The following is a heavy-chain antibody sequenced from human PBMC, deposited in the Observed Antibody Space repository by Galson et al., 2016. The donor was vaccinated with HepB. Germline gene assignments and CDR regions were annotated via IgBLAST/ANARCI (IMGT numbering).Heavy chain of an antibody. CDR3: ARGSGFLIDY. V-gene: IGHV3-7*03. CDR1: GFTLGGYW. CDR2: IKEDGSEK. D-gene: IGHD5-12*01. J-gene: IGHJ4*02. Sequence: SLRLSCAASGFTLGGYWMNWVRQAPGKGLEWVAIIKEDGSEKYYVDSVRGRFTISRGNAKNSLSLQMNSLRAEDTAGYYCARGSGFLIDYWGQGTPVTVSS.